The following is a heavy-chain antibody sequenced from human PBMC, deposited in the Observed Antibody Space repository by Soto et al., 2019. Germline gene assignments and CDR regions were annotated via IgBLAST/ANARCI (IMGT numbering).Heavy chain of an antibody. J-gene: IGHJ3*02. CDR3: VKDRRFLEWLAYAFDI. V-gene: IGHV3-21*01. CDR1: GFTFSSYS. CDR2: ISSSSSYI. D-gene: IGHD3-3*01. Sequence: EVQLVESGGGLVKPGGSLRLSCAASGFTFSSYSMNWVRQAPGKGLEWVSSISSSSSYIYYADSVQGRFTISRDNAKNTLYQKLNSLMTKDTAVYYCVKDRRFLEWLAYAFDIWGQGTMVTVSS.